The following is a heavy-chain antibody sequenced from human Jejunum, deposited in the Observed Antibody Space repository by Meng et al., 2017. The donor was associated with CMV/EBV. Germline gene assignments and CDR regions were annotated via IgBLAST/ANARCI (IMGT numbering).Heavy chain of an antibody. J-gene: IGHJ6*02. CDR3: ARDFQLYYYHYYGMDV. V-gene: IGHV3-9*01. Sequence: FTFTDHAMQWVRQAPGKGLEWVSGITWKGDTIGYADSVKGRFTISRDNAKKSLYLQMNSLRPEDTALYYCARDFQLYYYHYYGMDVWGQGTTVTVSS. D-gene: IGHD2-2*01. CDR1: FTFTDHA. CDR2: ITWKGDTI.